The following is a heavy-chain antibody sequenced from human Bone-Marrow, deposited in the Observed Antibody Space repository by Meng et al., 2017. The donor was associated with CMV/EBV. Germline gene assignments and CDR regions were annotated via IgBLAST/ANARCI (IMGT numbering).Heavy chain of an antibody. J-gene: IGHJ5*02. D-gene: IGHD2-2*01. CDR1: GYTFTSYD. CDR2: MNPNSGNT. CDR3: ARGRVVVVPAARWFDP. V-gene: IGHV1-8*01. Sequence: ASVKVSCKASGYTFTSYDINWVRQATGQGLEWMGWMNPNSGNTGYAQKFQGRVTMTRNTSISTAYMELSSLRSEDTAVYYCARGRVVVVPAARWFDPWGQGTLVTVFS.